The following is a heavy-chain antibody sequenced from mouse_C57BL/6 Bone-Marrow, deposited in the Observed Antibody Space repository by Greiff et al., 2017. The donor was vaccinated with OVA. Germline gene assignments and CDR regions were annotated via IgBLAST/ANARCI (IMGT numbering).Heavy chain of an antibody. CDR3: ARDPGNDDDGFAY. CDR2: ISYDGSN. V-gene: IGHV3-6*01. Sequence: DVQLQESGPGLVKPSQSLSLTCSVTGYSITSGYYWNWIRQFPGNKLEWMGYISYDGSNNYNPSLKNRISITRDTSKNQFFLKLNSVTTEDTATYYGARDPGNDDDGFAYWGQGTLVTVSA. D-gene: IGHD2-4*01. CDR1: GYSITSGYY. J-gene: IGHJ3*01.